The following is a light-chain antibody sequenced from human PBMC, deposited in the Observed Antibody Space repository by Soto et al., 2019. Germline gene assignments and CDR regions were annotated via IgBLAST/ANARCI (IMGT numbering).Light chain of an antibody. V-gene: IGLV2-14*01. CDR2: EVS. CDR1: SSDVGGYNY. J-gene: IGLJ1*01. Sequence: QSALTQPASVSGSPGQSITISCTGASSDVGGYNYVSWYQQHPGKAPKLMIYEVSNRPSGVSNRFSGSTSGNTASLTISGLQAEDEADYYCSSYTTSSRYVFGTGTKVNVL. CDR3: SSYTTSSRYV.